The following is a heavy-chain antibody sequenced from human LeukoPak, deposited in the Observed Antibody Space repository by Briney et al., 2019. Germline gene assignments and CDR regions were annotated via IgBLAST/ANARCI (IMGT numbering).Heavy chain of an antibody. Sequence: GGSLRLSCTASGFTFGDYAMSWFRQAPGKGLEWVGFIRSKAYGGTTEYAASVKGRFTISRDDSKSIAYLQMNSLKTEETAVYYCTRVYIVVVTAIPLIDYWGQGTLVTVSS. J-gene: IGHJ4*02. D-gene: IGHD2-21*02. CDR3: TRVYIVVVTAIPLIDY. CDR2: IRSKAYGGTT. V-gene: IGHV3-49*03. CDR1: GFTFGDYA.